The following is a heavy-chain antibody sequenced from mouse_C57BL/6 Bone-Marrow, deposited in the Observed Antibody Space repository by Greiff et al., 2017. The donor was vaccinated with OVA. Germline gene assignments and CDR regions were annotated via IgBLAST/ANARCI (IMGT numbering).Heavy chain of an antibody. CDR2: IDPETGGT. J-gene: IGHJ4*01. D-gene: IGHD2-13*01. CDR3: TRGYSDYYAMYY. CDR1: GYTFTDYE. V-gene: IGHV1-15*01. Sequence: VQLVESGAELVRPGASVTLSCKASGYTFTDYEMHWVKQTPVHGLEWIGAIDPETGGTAYNQKFKGKAILTADKSSSTAYMELRSLTSEDSAVYYCTRGYSDYYAMYYWGQGTSVTVSA.